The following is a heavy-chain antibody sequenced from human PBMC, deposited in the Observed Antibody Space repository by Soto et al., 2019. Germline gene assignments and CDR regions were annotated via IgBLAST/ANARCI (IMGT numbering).Heavy chain of an antibody. CDR2: ISWNSGNL. CDR3: AKGASTTVFAFNDY. Sequence: EVQLVESGGGLVQPGRSLRLSCAASGFTFDDYAMHWVRQGPGKGLEWVSSISWNSGNLGYADSVKGRFTISXDNAKNSLYLQMNSLRGEDTALYYCAKGASTTVFAFNDYWGQGTLVTVSS. V-gene: IGHV3-9*01. CDR1: GFTFDDYA. D-gene: IGHD4-17*01. J-gene: IGHJ4*02.